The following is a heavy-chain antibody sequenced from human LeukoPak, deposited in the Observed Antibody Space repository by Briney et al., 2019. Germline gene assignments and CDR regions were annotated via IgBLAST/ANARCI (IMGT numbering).Heavy chain of an antibody. V-gene: IGHV3-33*08. CDR2: IWHDGSNK. CDR1: GFTFSNYA. J-gene: IGHJ4*02. Sequence: GGSLRLSCAASGFTFSNYAMAWVRQAPGKGLEWVAVIWHDGSNKYYADSVKGRFTISRDNSKNTLYLQMNSLRAEDTAVYYCARDREIGGSYSGEDFDYWGQGTLVTVSS. D-gene: IGHD1-26*01. CDR3: ARDREIGGSYSGEDFDY.